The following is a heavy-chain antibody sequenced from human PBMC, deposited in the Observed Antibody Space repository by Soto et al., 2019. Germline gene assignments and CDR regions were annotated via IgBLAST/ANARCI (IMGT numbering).Heavy chain of an antibody. D-gene: IGHD4-4*01. J-gene: IGHJ4*02. CDR1: GYTFTGYY. CDR2: INPNSGGT. Sequence: QVQLVQSGAEVKKPGASVKVSCKASGYTFTGYYMHWVRQAPGQGLEWMGWINPNSGGTNYAQKFQGWGTMTRDTSISTAYMELSRLRSDDTAVYYCARGGDIDYSNDLLGGFEAAGSFDYWGQGTLVTVSS. CDR3: ARGGDIDYSNDLLGGFEAAGSFDY. V-gene: IGHV1-2*04.